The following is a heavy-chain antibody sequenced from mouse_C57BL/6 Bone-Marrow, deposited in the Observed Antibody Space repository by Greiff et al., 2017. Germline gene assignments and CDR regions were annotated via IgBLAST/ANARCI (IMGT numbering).Heavy chain of an antibody. CDR2: ITPSTGGT. CDR3: ERRSSHYYAMDY. V-gene: IGHV1-42*01. D-gene: IGHD1-1*01. Sequence: EVQLQQSGPELVKPGASVKISCKASGYSFTGYYMNWVKRSPEKSLEWIGEITPSTGGTTYNQKLKAQATWTVDTSSSTAYMQYKNLTSEDSAVNDGERRSSHYYAMDYWGQGTSVTVSS. J-gene: IGHJ4*01. CDR1: GYSFTGYY.